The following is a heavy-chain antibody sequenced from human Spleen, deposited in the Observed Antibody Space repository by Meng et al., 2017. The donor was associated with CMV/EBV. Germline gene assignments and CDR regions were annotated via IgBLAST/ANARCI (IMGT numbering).Heavy chain of an antibody. Sequence: SETLSLTCTVSGDSVSSTSYFWDWIRQSPGKGLEWMGSIHHSGSTYYNPSLKSRITISVDTSKNQVSLKLSSVTAADTAMYYCARGGLPWFGELLGNWFDPWGQGILVTVSS. CDR2: IHHSGST. CDR1: GDSVSSTSYF. D-gene: IGHD3-10*01. V-gene: IGHV4-39*07. CDR3: ARGGLPWFGELLGNWFDP. J-gene: IGHJ5*02.